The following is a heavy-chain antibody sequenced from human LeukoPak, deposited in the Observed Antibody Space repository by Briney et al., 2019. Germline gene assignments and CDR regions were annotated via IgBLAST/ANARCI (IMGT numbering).Heavy chain of an antibody. V-gene: IGHV3-11*01. CDR2: ISSSGSTM. CDR1: AFTFSDYY. Sequence: GGSLRLSCAASAFTFSDYYMSWIRQAPGKGLEWVSYISSSGSTMYYADSVKGRFTISRDNAKNSLYLQMNSLRAEDTAVYYCARSWAKDYPDGFDIWGQGTMVTVSS. CDR3: ARSWAKDYPDGFDI. D-gene: IGHD4-11*01. J-gene: IGHJ3*02.